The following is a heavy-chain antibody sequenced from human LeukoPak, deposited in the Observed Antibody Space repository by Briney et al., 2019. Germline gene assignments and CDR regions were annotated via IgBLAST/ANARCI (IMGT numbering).Heavy chain of an antibody. J-gene: IGHJ3*02. V-gene: IGHV4-34*01. CDR1: GGSFSGYY. Sequence: SETLSLTCAVYGGSFSGYYWSWIRQPPGKGLEWIGEINHSGSTNYNPSLKSRVTISVDTSKNQFSLKLSSVTAADTAVYYCARGRWDLVVAAIEGGLGAFDIWGQGTMVTVSS. CDR2: INHSGST. D-gene: IGHD2-15*01. CDR3: ARGRWDLVVAAIEGGLGAFDI.